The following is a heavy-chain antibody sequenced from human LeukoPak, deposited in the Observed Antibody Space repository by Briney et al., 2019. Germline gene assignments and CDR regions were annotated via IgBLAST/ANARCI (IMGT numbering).Heavy chain of an antibody. J-gene: IGHJ4*02. CDR3: ARDRVGDY. V-gene: IGHV3-66*01. CDR2: VYSGDRT. Sequence: GGSLRLSCAASGFTVNSNYMSWVRQAPGKGLEWVSVVYSGDRTYYADSVKGRFTISRDDSTNTLYLLMNSLRAEDTAVYYCARDRVGDYWGQGTLVTVSS. CDR1: GFTVNSNY.